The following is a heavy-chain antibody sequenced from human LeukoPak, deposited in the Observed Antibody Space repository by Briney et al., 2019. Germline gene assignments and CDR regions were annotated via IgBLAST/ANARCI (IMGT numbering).Heavy chain of an antibody. D-gene: IGHD6-13*01. Sequence: GGSLRLSCAASGFTFTTYGMHWVRQAPGKGLEWVAVIWYDGSNKYYADSVKGRFTISRDNSKNTLYLQMNSLRAEDTAVYYCARDGTAAGLYFDLWGQGTLVTVSS. CDR3: ARDGTAAGLYFDL. CDR1: GFTFTTYG. V-gene: IGHV3-33*01. CDR2: IWYDGSNK. J-gene: IGHJ4*01.